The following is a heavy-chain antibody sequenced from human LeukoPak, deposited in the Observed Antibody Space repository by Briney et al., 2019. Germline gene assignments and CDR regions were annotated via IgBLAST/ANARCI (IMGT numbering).Heavy chain of an antibody. D-gene: IGHD6-13*01. CDR2: ISYDGSNK. CDR3: ARDFGSTSWSIDY. Sequence: GGSLRLSCAASGIIFSSYGMHWVRQAPGKGLEWVAIISYDGSNKYYADSVKGRFTISRDNSKNTLYLQMNSLRAEDTAVYYCARDFGSTSWSIDYWGQGTLVTVSS. J-gene: IGHJ4*02. CDR1: GIIFSSYG. V-gene: IGHV3-30*03.